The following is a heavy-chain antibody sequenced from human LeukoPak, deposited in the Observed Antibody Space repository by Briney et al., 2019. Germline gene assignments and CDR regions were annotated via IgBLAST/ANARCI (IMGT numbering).Heavy chain of an antibody. V-gene: IGHV4-34*01. CDR3: ARESGAFDP. Sequence: SETLSLTCAVYGGSFSGYYWSWIRQPPGKGLEWIGEINHSGSTNYNPSLKSRVTISVDTSKNQFSPKLSSVTAADTAVYYCARESGAFDPWGQGTLVTVSS. D-gene: IGHD3-10*01. CDR2: INHSGST. J-gene: IGHJ5*02. CDR1: GGSFSGYY.